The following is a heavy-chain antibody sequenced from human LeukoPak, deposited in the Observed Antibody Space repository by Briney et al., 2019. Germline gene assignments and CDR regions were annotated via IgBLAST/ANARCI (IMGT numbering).Heavy chain of an antibody. J-gene: IGHJ3*02. V-gene: IGHV3-11*01. CDR2: ISSSGSTI. D-gene: IGHD2-21*01. Sequence: GGSXRLSCXXSGXXFSDYYMXWIRQAPGKGLEGVSYISSSGSTIYYADSVKGRFTISRDNAKNSLYLQMNSLRAEDTAVYYCARIVGAPHDAFDIWGQGTMVTVSS. CDR3: ARIVGAPHDAFDI. CDR1: GXXFSDYY.